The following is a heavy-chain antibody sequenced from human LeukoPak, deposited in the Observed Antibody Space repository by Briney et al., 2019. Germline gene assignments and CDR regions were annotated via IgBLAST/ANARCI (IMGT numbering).Heavy chain of an antibody. D-gene: IGHD3-22*01. CDR1: GFTFSSYS. J-gene: IGHJ3*02. CDR2: ISSSSSTI. Sequence: GGSLRLSCAASGFTFSSYSMNWVRQAPGKGLEWVSYISSSSSTIYYADSVKGQFTISRDNAKNSLYLQMNSLRAEDTAVYYCARDGDSSGYPTGAFDIWGQGTMVTVSS. CDR3: ARDGDSSGYPTGAFDI. V-gene: IGHV3-48*01.